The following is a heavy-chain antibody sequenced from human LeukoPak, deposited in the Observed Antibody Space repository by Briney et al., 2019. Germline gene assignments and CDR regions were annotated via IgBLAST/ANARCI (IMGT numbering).Heavy chain of an antibody. CDR3: ARDRSSSIEVNAFDI. CDR1: GYTFTAYY. D-gene: IGHD6-13*01. J-gene: IGHJ3*02. CDR2: MNPNSGAT. V-gene: IGHV1-2*02. Sequence: ASVKVSPTASGYTFTAYYIHWVRQAPGQGLEWMGWMNPNSGATNYAQEFQGRVTMTRDTSISTAYMELSRLTSDDTAVYYCARDRSSSIEVNAFDILVRATKVTVSS.